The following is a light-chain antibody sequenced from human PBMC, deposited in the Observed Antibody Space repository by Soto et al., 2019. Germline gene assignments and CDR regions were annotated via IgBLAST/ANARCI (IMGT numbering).Light chain of an antibody. CDR3: AAWDDSLSGRGV. Sequence: QSVMTQPPSVSAAPGQRVTISCSGSSSNIGGNSVSWYQQLPGTAPKLLIYDDDKRPSGIPDRFSGSKSGTSASLAISGLRSEDEADYYCAAWDDSLSGRGVFGGGTQLTVL. CDR2: DDD. J-gene: IGLJ3*02. V-gene: IGLV1-51*01. CDR1: SSNIGGNS.